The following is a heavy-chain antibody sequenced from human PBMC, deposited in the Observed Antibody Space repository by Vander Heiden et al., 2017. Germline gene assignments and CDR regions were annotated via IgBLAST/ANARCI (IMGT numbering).Heavy chain of an antibody. V-gene: IGHV4-39*01. CDR3: AGRTYYDVWSCYYNGWFDP. D-gene: IGHD3-3*01. CDR1: GGSISSSSYY. Sequence: QLQLQESGPGLVKPSETLSLTCTVSGGSISSSSYYWGWIRQPPGKGLEWIGSIYYSGSTYYNPSLKRRGTISVDTSKNQFSLKLSSVTAAETAVYYCAGRTYYDVWSCYYNGWFDPWGQGTMVTVYS. J-gene: IGHJ5*02. CDR2: IYYSGST.